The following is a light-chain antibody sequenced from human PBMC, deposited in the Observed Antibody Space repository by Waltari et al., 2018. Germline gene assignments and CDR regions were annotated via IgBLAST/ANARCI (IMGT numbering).Light chain of an antibody. J-gene: IGKJ2*01. CDR3: AQATQFPLRT. CDR2: KIS. Sequence: IVMTQTPLSSPVTLGQPASISCRSSQSLVHSDGTTHLSWLQQRPGQPPRLLIYKISRRFSGVPDRFSGRGAGTNFTLEISRVEAEDAGIYYCAQATQFPLRTFGQGTKLEIE. V-gene: IGKV2-24*01. CDR1: QSLVHSDGTTH.